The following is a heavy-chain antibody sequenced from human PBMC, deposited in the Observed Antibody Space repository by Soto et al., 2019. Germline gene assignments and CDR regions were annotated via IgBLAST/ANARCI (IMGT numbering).Heavy chain of an antibody. CDR1: GFTFSGYW. Sequence: GGSLRLFCAASGFTFSGYWMHWVRQAPGKGLVWVSRIDGDGSRTNYADSVKGRFTISRDNAKNTLYLQMNSLRAEDTAVYYCARELASYNDYWGQGTLVTVSS. CDR2: IDGDGSRT. CDR3: ARELASYNDY. J-gene: IGHJ4*02. V-gene: IGHV3-74*01. D-gene: IGHD1-1*01.